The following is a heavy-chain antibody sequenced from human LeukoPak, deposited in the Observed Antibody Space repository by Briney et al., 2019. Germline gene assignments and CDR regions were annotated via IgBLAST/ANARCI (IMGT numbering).Heavy chain of an antibody. D-gene: IGHD3-16*01. J-gene: IGHJ4*02. CDR3: ARGSRYVFDY. CDR2: MNPNSGNT. CDR1: GGTFSSYA. Sequence: ASVKVSCKASGGTFSSYAISWVRQAPGQGLEWMGWMNPNSGNTGYAQKFQGRVTMTRNTSISTAYMELSSLRSEDTAVYYCARGSRYVFDYWGQGTLVTVSS. V-gene: IGHV1-8*02.